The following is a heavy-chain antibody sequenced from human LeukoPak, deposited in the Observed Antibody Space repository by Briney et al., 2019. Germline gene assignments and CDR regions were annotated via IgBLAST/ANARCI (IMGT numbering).Heavy chain of an antibody. D-gene: IGHD2-15*01. CDR1: GYTFTGYY. J-gene: IGHJ4*02. Sequence: GASVKVSCKASGYTFTGYYMHWVRQAPGQGLEWMGWINPNSGGTNYARKFQGRVTMTRDTSISTAYMELSRLRSDDTAVYYCARGYCSGGSCYGLCDYWGQGTLVTVSS. CDR3: ARGYCSGGSCYGLCDY. CDR2: INPNSGGT. V-gene: IGHV1-2*02.